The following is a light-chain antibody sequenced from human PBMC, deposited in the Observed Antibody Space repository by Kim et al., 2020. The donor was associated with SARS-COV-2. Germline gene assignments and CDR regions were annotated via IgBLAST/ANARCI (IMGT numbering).Light chain of an antibody. V-gene: IGLV3-19*01. CDR1: SLRSYY. J-gene: IGLJ2*01. Sequence: SSELTQDPAVSVALGQTVRITCQGDSLRSYYASWYQQKPGQAPVLVIYGKNNRPSGIPDRFSGSSSGNTASLTITGAQAEDEADYYCNSRDSSGYLVFGG. CDR3: NSRDSSGYLV. CDR2: GKN.